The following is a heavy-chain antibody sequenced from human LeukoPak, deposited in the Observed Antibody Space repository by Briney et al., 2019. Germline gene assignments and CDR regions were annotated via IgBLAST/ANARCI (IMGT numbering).Heavy chain of an antibody. V-gene: IGHV3-30*02. D-gene: IGHD6-13*01. J-gene: IGHJ4*02. CDR1: GFTFRSYG. Sequence: GGSLRLSCAASGFTFRSYGMHRVRQAPGKGLEWVAFVRYDGSNRYYADSVKGRFTISRDNSKNTLYLQMNSLRAEDTAVYYCAKDAYSSLDYWGQGTLVTVSS. CDR2: VRYDGSNR. CDR3: AKDAYSSLDY.